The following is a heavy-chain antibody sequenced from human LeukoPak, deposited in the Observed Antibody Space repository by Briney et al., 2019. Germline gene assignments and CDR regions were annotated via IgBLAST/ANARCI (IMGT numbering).Heavy chain of an antibody. D-gene: IGHD4-11*01. J-gene: IGHJ4*02. V-gene: IGHV4-30-2*01. Sequence: SETLSLTCAVSGGSISSGGYSWSWIRQPPGKALEWIGYIYHDGITYYNPSLKSRVTISVDRSRTQFSLRLNSVTAADTAVYYCAREWQYQFDYWGQGSLVTISS. CDR2: IYHDGIT. CDR3: AREWQYQFDY. CDR1: GGSISSGGYS.